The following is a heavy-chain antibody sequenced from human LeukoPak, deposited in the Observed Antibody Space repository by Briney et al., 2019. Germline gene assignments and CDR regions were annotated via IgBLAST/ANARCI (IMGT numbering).Heavy chain of an antibody. CDR1: GGSFSGYY. V-gene: IGHV4-34*01. J-gene: IGHJ4*02. CDR3: ARGPRGVVVC. D-gene: IGHD2-21*01. CDR2: INHSGST. Sequence: SETLSLTCAVYGGSFSGYYWSWIRQPPGKGLEWIGEINHSGSTNYNPSLKSRVTISVDTSKNQFSLKLSSVTAADTAVYYCARGPRGVVVCWGQGTLVTVSS.